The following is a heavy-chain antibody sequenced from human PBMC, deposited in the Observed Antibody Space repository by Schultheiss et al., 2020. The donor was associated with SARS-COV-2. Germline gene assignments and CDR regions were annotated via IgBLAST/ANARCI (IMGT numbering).Heavy chain of an antibody. V-gene: IGHV4-4*02. CDR3: ARVVACSSTTCYGGFLDY. CDR2: VYHSGST. J-gene: IGHJ4*02. D-gene: IGHD2-2*01. CDR1: GDSISNSNW. Sequence: SETLSLTCAVSGDSISNSNWWSWVRQSPGKGLEWIGEVYHSGSTNYNPSLKSRVTISVDTSKNQFSLKLSSVTAADTAVYYCARVVACSSTTCYGGFLDYWGQGTLVTVSS.